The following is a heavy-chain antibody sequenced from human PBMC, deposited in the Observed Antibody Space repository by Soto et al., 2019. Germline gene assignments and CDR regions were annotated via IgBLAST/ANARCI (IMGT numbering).Heavy chain of an antibody. V-gene: IGHV4-59*01. CDR1: GGSISSYF. CDR3: ARDTPRGEAAY. J-gene: IGHJ4*02. D-gene: IGHD3-10*01. CDR2: IYYSGST. Sequence: SETLSLTCTVSGGSISSYFWSWIRQPPGKGLEWIGYIYYSGSTNYNPSLKSRVTISVDTSKNQFSLKLSSVTAADTAVYYCARDTPRGEAAYGGRGPLVTVSS.